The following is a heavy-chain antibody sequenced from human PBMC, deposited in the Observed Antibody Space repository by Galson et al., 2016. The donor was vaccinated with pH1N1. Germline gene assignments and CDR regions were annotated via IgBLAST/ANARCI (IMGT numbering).Heavy chain of an antibody. J-gene: IGHJ4*02. CDR2: INPNGGAT. CDR3: AREGGVNGDYVFSY. CDR1: GYGFDNYF. D-gene: IGHD4-17*01. Sequence: SVKVSCKASGYGFDNYFLHWVRQAPGQGVEWMGWINPNGGATNYAQKFQGRVTLTRDTSINTGFMELRGLTSDDTAVYFCAREGGVNGDYVFSYWGQGGLVIVSS. V-gene: IGHV1-2*02.